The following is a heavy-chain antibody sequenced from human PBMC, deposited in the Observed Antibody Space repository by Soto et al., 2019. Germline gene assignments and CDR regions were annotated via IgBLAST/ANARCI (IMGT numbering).Heavy chain of an antibody. CDR3: AKLGDGYNSGFDS. CDR1: GGTFSSYT. V-gene: IGHV1-69*02. D-gene: IGHD5-12*01. CDR2: IVPILGIA. J-gene: IGHJ4*02. Sequence: QVQLVQSGAEVKKPGSSVKVSCKASGGTFSSYTISWVRQAPGQGLEWMGRIVPILGIANYAQKFQGRVTITADKSTSTAYMELSSLRSEDTAVYYCAKLGDGYNSGFDSWGQGTLVTVSS.